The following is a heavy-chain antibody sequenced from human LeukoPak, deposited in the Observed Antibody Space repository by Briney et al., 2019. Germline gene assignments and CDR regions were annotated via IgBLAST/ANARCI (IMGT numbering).Heavy chain of an antibody. Sequence: GGSLRLSCAASGFTFDDYAMHWVRQAPGKGLEWVSGISWNSGSIGYADSVKGRFTISRDNAKNSLYLQMNSLRAEDTALYYCAKHGYDILTGYPMDVWGQGTTVTVSS. CDR3: AKHGYDILTGYPMDV. V-gene: IGHV3-9*01. J-gene: IGHJ6*02. CDR1: GFTFDDYA. CDR2: ISWNSGSI. D-gene: IGHD3-9*01.